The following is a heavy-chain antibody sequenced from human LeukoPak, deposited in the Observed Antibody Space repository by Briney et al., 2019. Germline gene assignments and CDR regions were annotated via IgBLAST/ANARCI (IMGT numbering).Heavy chain of an antibody. J-gene: IGHJ4*02. Sequence: GGSLRLSCAASGFTFSNYEINWVRQAPGKGLERVSYISNRGTTIYYADSVKGRFSISRDNAKNSVYLQMNGLRAEDTAVYYCATYLKKTLDYWGQGTLVTVSS. CDR2: ISNRGTTI. D-gene: IGHD3-10*01. V-gene: IGHV3-48*03. CDR3: ATYLKKTLDY. CDR1: GFTFSNYE.